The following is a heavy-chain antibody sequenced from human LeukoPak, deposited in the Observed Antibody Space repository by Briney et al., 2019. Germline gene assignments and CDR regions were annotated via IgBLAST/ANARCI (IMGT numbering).Heavy chain of an antibody. J-gene: IGHJ4*02. CDR2: INAGNGNT. CDR1: GYTFTSYA. V-gene: IGHV1-3*01. CDR3: ARGGGTNDDFWSGYAYSFDY. D-gene: IGHD3-3*01. Sequence: GASVKVSCKASGYTFTSYAMHWVRQAPGQRLEWMGWINAGNGNTKYSQKFQGRVTITRDTSASTAYMELSSLRSEDTAVYFCARGGGTNDDFWSGYAYSFDYWGQGALVTVSS.